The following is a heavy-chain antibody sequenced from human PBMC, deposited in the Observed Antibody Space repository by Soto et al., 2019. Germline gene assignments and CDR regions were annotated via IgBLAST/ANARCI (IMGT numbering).Heavy chain of an antibody. CDR2: ISYDGSNK. Sequence: GGSLRLSCAASGFTFSSYGMHWVRQAPGKGLEWVAVISYDGSNKYYADSVKGRFTISRDNSRNTLYLQMNSLRAEDTAVYYCAKDLRRGTQKYYFDYWGQGTLVTVSS. V-gene: IGHV3-30*18. CDR3: AKDLRRGTQKYYFDY. J-gene: IGHJ4*02. CDR1: GFTFSSYG.